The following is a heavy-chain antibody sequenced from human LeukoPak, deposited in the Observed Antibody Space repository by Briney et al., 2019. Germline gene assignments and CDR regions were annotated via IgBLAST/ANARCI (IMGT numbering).Heavy chain of an antibody. V-gene: IGHV3-30-3*02. D-gene: IGHD5-12*01. J-gene: IGHJ6*02. CDR1: GFTFSSYA. Sequence: GGSLRLSCAASGFTFSSYAMHWVRQAPGKGLEWVAVISYDGSNKYYADSVKGRFTISRDNSKNTLYLQMNSLRAEDTAVYYCAKTRHSGYDSVVGYYYYGMDVWGQGTTVTVSS. CDR3: AKTRHSGYDSVVGYYYYGMDV. CDR2: ISYDGSNK.